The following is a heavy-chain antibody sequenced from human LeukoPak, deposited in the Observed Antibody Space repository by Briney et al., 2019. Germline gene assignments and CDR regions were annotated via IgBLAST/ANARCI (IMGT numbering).Heavy chain of an antibody. CDR3: ARSLTGAMLRGYGIDV. Sequence: GEPLKISCKAPGYSFTNYLNGGVRQIPGKGLEVIGIFYPGDSDTRYRPSFQGQATISADKSTSTAYLQWSSLKASDTAMYYCARSLTGAMLRGYGIDVWGQGTTVTVSS. CDR2: FYPGDSDT. D-gene: IGHD3-10*01. V-gene: IGHV5-51*01. J-gene: IGHJ6*02. CDR1: GYSFTNYL.